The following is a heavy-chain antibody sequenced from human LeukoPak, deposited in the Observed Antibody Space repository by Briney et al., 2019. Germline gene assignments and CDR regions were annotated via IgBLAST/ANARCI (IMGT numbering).Heavy chain of an antibody. CDR1: GFTFSSHG. CDR3: AKDGKWELQLPDYFDY. Sequence: GRSLRLSCAASGFTFSSHGMHWVRQAPGKGLEWVAVISYDGSDKYYADSVKGRFTISRDNSKNTLYLQMNSLRGEDTAVYYCAKDGKWELQLPDYFDYWGQGTLVTVSS. CDR2: ISYDGSDK. J-gene: IGHJ4*02. V-gene: IGHV3-30*18. D-gene: IGHD1-26*01.